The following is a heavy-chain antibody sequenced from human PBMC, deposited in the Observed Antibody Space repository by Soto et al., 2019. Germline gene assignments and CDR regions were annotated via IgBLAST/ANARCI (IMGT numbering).Heavy chain of an antibody. D-gene: IGHD3-22*01. V-gene: IGHV3-53*01. CDR1: GFTVSSNY. J-gene: IGHJ4*02. Sequence: PGGSLRLSCAASGFTVSSNYMSWVRQAPGKGLEWVGVIYSGGSTYYADSVKGRFTISRDNSKNTMYIQMNRLRAEHTAVYYCARDLSDDSSGYYYGYWGQGTLVSVYS. CDR3: ARDLSDDSSGYYYGY. CDR2: IYSGGST.